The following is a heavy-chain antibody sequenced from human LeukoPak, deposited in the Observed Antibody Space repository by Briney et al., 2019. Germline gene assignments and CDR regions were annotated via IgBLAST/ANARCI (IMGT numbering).Heavy chain of an antibody. CDR1: GFTFSSYA. D-gene: IGHD3-22*01. J-gene: IGHJ6*02. V-gene: IGHV3-23*01. Sequence: PGGSLRLSCAASGFTFSSYAMSWVRQAPGKGLEWVSVISGSDGSTYYADSVKGRFTISRDNSKNTLYLQMNSLRAEDTAVYYCAKDKKYYDSSGSPYYYYGMDVWGQGTTVAVPS. CDR3: AKDKKYYDSSGSPYYYYGMDV. CDR2: ISGSDGST.